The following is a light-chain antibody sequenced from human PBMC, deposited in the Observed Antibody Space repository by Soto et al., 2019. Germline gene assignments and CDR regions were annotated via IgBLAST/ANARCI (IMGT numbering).Light chain of an antibody. V-gene: IGKV3-11*01. Sequence: EILLTQSPGTLALSPGERAALSCRASQSISNYLAWYQQKPGQAPKLLIYDASTRNTGIPARFSGSGSGTDFTLTISSLEHEDFAVYYCQQRSNWPPIAFGQGTRLEIK. J-gene: IGKJ5*01. CDR3: QQRSNWPPIA. CDR2: DAS. CDR1: QSISNY.